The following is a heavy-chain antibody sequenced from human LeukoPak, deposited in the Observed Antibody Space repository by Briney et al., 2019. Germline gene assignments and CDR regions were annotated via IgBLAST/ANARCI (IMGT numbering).Heavy chain of an antibody. CDR3: ARGASSTSAIGYYNYYIDV. J-gene: IGHJ6*03. CDR2: VYSSGST. V-gene: IGHV4-61*02. D-gene: IGHD2-21*01. Sequence: PSQTLSLTCAVSGGSISSGASYWRWIRQPAWKGLQWVGRVYSSGSTNYNPSLKSRVTISLDTSKNQFSLKLSSVTAADTAVYYCARGASSTSAIGYYNYYIDVCGKGTTVTVSS. CDR1: GGSISSGASY.